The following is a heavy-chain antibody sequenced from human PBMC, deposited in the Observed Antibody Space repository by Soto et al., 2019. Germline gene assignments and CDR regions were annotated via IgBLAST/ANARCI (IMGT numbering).Heavy chain of an antibody. CDR3: ARLEMATISRWIDP. CDR1: GGSISSYY. D-gene: IGHD5-12*01. Sequence: SETLSLTCTVSGGSISSYYWSWIRQPPGKGLEWIGYIYYSGSTNYNPSLKSRVTISVDTSKNQFSLKLSSVTAADTAVYYCARLEMATISRWIDPWGQGTMVTVSS. J-gene: IGHJ5*02. V-gene: IGHV4-59*08. CDR2: IYYSGST.